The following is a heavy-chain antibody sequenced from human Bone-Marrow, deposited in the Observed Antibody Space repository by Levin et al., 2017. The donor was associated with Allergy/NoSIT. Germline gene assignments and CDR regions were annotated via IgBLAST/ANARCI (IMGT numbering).Heavy chain of an antibody. D-gene: IGHD2-21*02. V-gene: IGHV3-30*09. CDR1: GFTFSSYA. Sequence: GGSLRLSCAASGFTFSSYAMHWVRQAPGKGLEWVAVISYDGNTKFYVDSVKGRFAISRDNSKNTLSLQMNSLTAEDTALYYCVRRRSLFSDPDGFDIWGQGTMVTISS. CDR3: VRRRSLFSDPDGFDI. J-gene: IGHJ3*02. CDR2: ISYDGNTK.